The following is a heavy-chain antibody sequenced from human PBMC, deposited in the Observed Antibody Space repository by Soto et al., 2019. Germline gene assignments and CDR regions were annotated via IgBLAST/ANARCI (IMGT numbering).Heavy chain of an antibody. CDR3: ASSIDP. CDR2: IYYSGST. J-gene: IGHJ5*02. CDR1: GGSISSGGYY. Sequence: QVQLQESGPGLVKPSQTLSLTCTVSGGSISSGGYYWSWIRQHPGKGLEWIGYIYYSGSTYYNPALQRXXTISVHTSKYQFSLQLSSVTAADTAVYYCASSIDPWGQGTLVTVSS. V-gene: IGHV4-31*03.